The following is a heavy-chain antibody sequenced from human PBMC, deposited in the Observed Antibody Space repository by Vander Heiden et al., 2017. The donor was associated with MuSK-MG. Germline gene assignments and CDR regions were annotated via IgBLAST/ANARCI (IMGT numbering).Heavy chain of an antibody. Sequence: EVQLVQSGGGLVEPGGSLRLSCAASGFIFSNYWMSWVRQAPGKGLECVANIKQDGSVKYYVDSLKGRFTISRDNAKNSVYLQMNSLRAEDTAVYYCARIGYSSSGFDYWGQGTLVIVSS. CDR3: ARIGYSSSGFDY. V-gene: IGHV3-7*03. J-gene: IGHJ4*02. CDR2: IKQDGSVK. CDR1: GFIFSNYW. D-gene: IGHD6-13*01.